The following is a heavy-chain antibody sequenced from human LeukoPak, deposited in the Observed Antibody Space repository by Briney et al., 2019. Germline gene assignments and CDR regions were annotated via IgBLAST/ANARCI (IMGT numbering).Heavy chain of an antibody. CDR2: ISPNSGGT. CDR3: ARELYSGSYYVAY. CDR1: GYTFTGYY. Sequence: ASVKVSCKASGYTFTGYYMYWVRQAPGQGLEWMGWISPNSGGTNFAQKFQGRVTMTRDTSISTAFMELSGLRSDGTAVYYCARELYSGSYYVAYWGQGTLVTVSS. D-gene: IGHD1-26*01. V-gene: IGHV1-2*02. J-gene: IGHJ4*02.